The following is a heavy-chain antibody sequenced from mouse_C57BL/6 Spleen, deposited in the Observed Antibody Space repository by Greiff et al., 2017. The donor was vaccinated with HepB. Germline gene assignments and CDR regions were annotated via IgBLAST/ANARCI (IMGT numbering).Heavy chain of an antibody. CDR1: GFTFSSYA. J-gene: IGHJ4*01. Sequence: EVKLQESGGGLVKPGGSLKLSCAASGFTFSSYAMSWVRQTPEKRLEWVATISDGGSYTYYPDNVKGRFTISRDNAKNNLYLQMSHLKSEDTAMYYCAVSNHYAMDYWGQGTSVTVSS. CDR3: AVSNHYAMDY. D-gene: IGHD2-5*01. V-gene: IGHV5-4*03. CDR2: ISDGGSYT.